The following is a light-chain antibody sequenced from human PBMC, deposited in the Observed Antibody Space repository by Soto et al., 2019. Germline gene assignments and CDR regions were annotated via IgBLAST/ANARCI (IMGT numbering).Light chain of an antibody. J-gene: IGKJ2*01. CDR2: GAS. CDR3: QQYGSSSYT. V-gene: IGKV3-20*01. Sequence: EIVLTQSPGTLSLSPGERATLSCRASQSVSSTYLAWYQQNPGQAPRLLIYGASSRATGIPDRLSGSESGTDFTLTISRLEPEDFAVYFCQQYGSSSYTFGQGTKLEIK. CDR1: QSVSSTY.